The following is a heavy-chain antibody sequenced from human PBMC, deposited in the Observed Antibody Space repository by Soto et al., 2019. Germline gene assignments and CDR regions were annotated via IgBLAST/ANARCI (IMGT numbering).Heavy chain of an antibody. V-gene: IGHV4-39*01. J-gene: IGHJ3*02. Sequence: SETLSLTCTVSGGSIIRSSYYWGWVRQPPGKGLEWIGSIYYTGSTYYNPSHKSRVTMSVDTSKNQFSLKLSSVTAADTAVYYCARRGESTTVFAFDIWGQGTMVTVSS. CDR3: ARRGESTTVFAFDI. CDR2: IYYTGST. D-gene: IGHD4-17*01. CDR1: GGSIIRSSYY.